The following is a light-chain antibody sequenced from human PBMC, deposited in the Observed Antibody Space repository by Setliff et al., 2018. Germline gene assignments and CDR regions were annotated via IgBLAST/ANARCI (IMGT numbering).Light chain of an antibody. CDR2: AAS. V-gene: IGKV1-9*01. CDR3: QRLYSYPRT. Sequence: DIQLTQSPSFLSASIGDRVTITCRASQDISIYLGWYQQKPGKAPRLLIYAASTLQSGVPSRFSGSGSGTEFTLTISSLQPEDVATYYCQRLYSYPRTFGPGTKVDIK. CDR1: QDISIY. J-gene: IGKJ3*01.